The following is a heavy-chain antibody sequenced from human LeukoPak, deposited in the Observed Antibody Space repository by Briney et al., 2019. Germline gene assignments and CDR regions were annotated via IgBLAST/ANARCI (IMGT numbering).Heavy chain of an antibody. V-gene: IGHV4-39*01. CDR3: ASLSRPTYYYDSSGYYVFDY. Sequence: SETLSLTCTVSGGSISSSSYYWGWIRQPPGKGLEWIGSIYYSGSTYYNPSLKSRVTISVDTSKNQFSLKLSSVTAADTDVYYSASLSRPTYYYDSSGYYVFDYWGQGTLVTVSS. J-gene: IGHJ4*02. CDR1: GGSISSSSYY. D-gene: IGHD3-22*01. CDR2: IYYSGST.